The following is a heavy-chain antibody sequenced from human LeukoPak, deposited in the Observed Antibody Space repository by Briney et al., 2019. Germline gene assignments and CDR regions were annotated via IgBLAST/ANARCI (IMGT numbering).Heavy chain of an antibody. D-gene: IGHD2-21*01. CDR2: IKQDGSEK. Sequence: GGSLRLSCAASGFTFSSYRMDWVRQAPGKGLEWVANIKQDGSEKYYVDSVKGRFTISRDNAKNSLYLQMNSLRAEDTAVYYCARDRNCGGDCYDDYWGQGTLVTVSS. CDR3: ARDRNCGGDCYDDY. V-gene: IGHV3-7*01. J-gene: IGHJ4*02. CDR1: GFTFSSYR.